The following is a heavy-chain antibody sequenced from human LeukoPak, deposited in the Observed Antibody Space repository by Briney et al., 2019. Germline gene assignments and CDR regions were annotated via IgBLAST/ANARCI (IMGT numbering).Heavy chain of an antibody. CDR3: ARNSGYDYTSFDY. CDR2: IIPILGIA. Sequence: ASVKVSCKASGGTFSSYAISWVRQAPGQGLECMVRIIPILGIANYAQKFQGRVTITADKSTSTAYMELSSLRSEDTAVYYCARNSGYDYTSFDYWGQGTLVTVSS. V-gene: IGHV1-69*04. CDR1: GGTFSSYA. D-gene: IGHD5-12*01. J-gene: IGHJ4*02.